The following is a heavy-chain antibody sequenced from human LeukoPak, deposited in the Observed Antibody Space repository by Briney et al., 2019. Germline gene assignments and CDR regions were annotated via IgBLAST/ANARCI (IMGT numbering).Heavy chain of an antibody. CDR3: TRGHGWTDY. D-gene: IGHD6-19*01. Sequence: SETLSLTCTVSGGSISSYYWTWLRQPAGKGLEWIGRIDNSGRNDYNPSLKSRVTMSVDTSKNQFSLELISVTAADTAVYYCTRGHGWTDYWGQGTLVTVSS. V-gene: IGHV4-4*07. J-gene: IGHJ4*02. CDR1: GGSISSYY. CDR2: IDNSGRN.